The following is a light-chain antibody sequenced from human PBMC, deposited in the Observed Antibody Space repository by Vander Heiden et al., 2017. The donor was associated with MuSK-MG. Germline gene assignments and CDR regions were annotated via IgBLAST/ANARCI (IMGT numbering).Light chain of an antibody. J-gene: IGKJ4*01. CDR1: QGISNW. V-gene: IGKV1-12*01. CDR2: TAS. Sequence: DIQMTQSPSSVSASVGDRVTITCRATQGISNWLAWYQQKPGKAPKLLIYTASSLQSGVPSRFSGSGSGTDFTLTSSSLQPEDVATYYCQQASSFQTFGGGTKVEIK. CDR3: QQASSFQT.